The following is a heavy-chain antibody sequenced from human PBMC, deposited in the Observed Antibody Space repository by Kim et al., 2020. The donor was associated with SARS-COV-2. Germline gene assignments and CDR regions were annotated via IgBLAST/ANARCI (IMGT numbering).Heavy chain of an antibody. D-gene: IGHD2-15*01. V-gene: IGHV3-64*01. CDR2: INPNGDTT. Sequence: GGSLRLSCAASGFTFSSYGMVWVRQAPGTGLEYISSINPNGDTTYYANSVKGRFTISRDDAKKTLYVQMDILTVEDMAVYYCSRGGGGCLDYWGQGILVT. J-gene: IGHJ4*02. CDR3: SRGGGGCLDY. CDR1: GFTFSSYG.